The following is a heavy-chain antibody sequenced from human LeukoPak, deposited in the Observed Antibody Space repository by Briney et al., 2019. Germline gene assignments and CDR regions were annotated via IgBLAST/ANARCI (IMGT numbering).Heavy chain of an antibody. V-gene: IGHV4-38-2*02. J-gene: IGHJ2*01. CDR3: ARKGDLAYLDL. CDR1: GYSITSGYF. D-gene: IGHD5-24*01. CDR2: IYHSGST. Sequence: PSETLSLTCSVSGYSITSGYFWGWIRQPPGKGLEWIGSIYHSGSTYYNPSLKSRVTISLGTPKNQFSLQLNSVTPEDTAVYYCARKGDLAYLDLWGRGTLVTVS.